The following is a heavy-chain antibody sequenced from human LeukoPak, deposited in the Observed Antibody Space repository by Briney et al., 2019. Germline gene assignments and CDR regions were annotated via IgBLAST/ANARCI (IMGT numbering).Heavy chain of an antibody. CDR3: AREMQDKSLQWIGELKKYYYYYMDV. CDR1: GGSISGSSYY. D-gene: IGHD3-10*01. CDR2: IYYSGST. J-gene: IGHJ6*03. V-gene: IGHV4-39*07. Sequence: PSETLSLTCTVSGGSISGSSYYWGWIRQPPGKGLEWIGNIYYSGSTYYDPSLKSRVTISVDTSKNQFSLKLSSVTAADTAVYYCAREMQDKSLQWIGELKKYYYYYMDVWGKGTMVIVSS.